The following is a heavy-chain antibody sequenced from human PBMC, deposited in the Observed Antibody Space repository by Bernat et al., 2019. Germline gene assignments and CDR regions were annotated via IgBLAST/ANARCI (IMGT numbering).Heavy chain of an antibody. V-gene: IGHV3-30*18. CDR1: GFTFSSYG. J-gene: IGHJ6*02. CDR3: AKVGGLRFLEWFSMDV. CDR2: ISYDGSNK. Sequence: QVQLVESGGGVVQPGRSLRLSCAASGFTFSSYGMHWVRQAPGKGLEWVAVISYDGSNKYYADSVKGRFTISRDNSKNTLYLQMNSLRAEDTAVYYCAKVGGLRFLEWFSMDVWGQGTTVTVS. D-gene: IGHD3-3*01.